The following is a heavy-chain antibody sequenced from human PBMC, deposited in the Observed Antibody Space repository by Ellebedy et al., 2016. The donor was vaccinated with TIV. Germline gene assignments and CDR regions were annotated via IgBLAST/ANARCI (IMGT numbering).Heavy chain of an antibody. Sequence: GGSLRLXXAASGFTFSSYAMSWVRQAPGKGLEWVSAISGSGGSTYYADSVKGRFTISRDNSKNTLYLQMNSLRAEDTAVYYCAKDTKFRDAFDIWGQGTMVTVSS. V-gene: IGHV3-23*01. D-gene: IGHD2-2*01. CDR1: GFTFSSYA. CDR2: ISGSGGST. CDR3: AKDTKFRDAFDI. J-gene: IGHJ3*02.